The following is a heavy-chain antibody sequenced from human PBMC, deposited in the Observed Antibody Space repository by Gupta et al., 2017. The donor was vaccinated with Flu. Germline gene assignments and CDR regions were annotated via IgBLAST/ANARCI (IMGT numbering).Heavy chain of an antibody. Sequence: QVQLQQWGAGLLKPSETLSLTCAVYGGSFSGYYWSWIRQPPGKGLEWIGEINHSGSTNYNPSLKSRVTISVDTSKNQYSLKLSSVTAADTAVYYCARGGIAAAGTFLNWFDPWGQGTLVTVSS. CDR1: GGSFSGYY. CDR3: ARGGIAAAGTFLNWFDP. J-gene: IGHJ5*02. D-gene: IGHD6-13*01. CDR2: INHSGST. V-gene: IGHV4-34*01.